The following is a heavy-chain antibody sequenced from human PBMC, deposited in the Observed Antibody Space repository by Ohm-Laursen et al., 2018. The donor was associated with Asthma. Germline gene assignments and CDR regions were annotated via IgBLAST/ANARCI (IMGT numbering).Heavy chain of an antibody. CDR1: GGSFSGYY. CDR3: ARDYCSGGSCYSGWFDP. Sequence: SETLSLTCAVYGGSFSGYYWSWIRQPPGKGLEWIGEINHSGSTNYNPSLKSRVTISVDTSKNQFSLKLSSVTAADTAVYYCARDYCSGGSCYSGWFDPWGQGTLVTVSS. CDR2: INHSGST. V-gene: IGHV4-34*01. J-gene: IGHJ5*02. D-gene: IGHD2-15*01.